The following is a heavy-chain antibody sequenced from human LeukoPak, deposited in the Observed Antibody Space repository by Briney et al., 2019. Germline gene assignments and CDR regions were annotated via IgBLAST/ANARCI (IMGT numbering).Heavy chain of an antibody. CDR3: ARVSTWGNYFDY. V-gene: IGHV3-23*01. CDR2: ITPPPGSNT. J-gene: IGHJ4*02. Sequence: PGGSLRLSCAASGFSLSTYAMSWVRQAPGKGLEWVSAITPPPGSNTYYADSGKGRFTISRDSSKNTLYLQMNSLRAEDTAVYYCARVSTWGNYFDYWGQGTLVTVSS. CDR1: GFSLSTYA. D-gene: IGHD7-27*01.